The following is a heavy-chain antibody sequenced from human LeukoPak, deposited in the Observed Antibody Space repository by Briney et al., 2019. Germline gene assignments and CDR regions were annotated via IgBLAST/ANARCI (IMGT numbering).Heavy chain of an antibody. CDR1: GYTFTSYG. V-gene: IGHV1-18*01. CDR2: ISAYNGNT. Sequence: ASVKVSCKASGYTFTSYGISWVRQAPGQGLEWMGWISAYNGNTNYAQKLQGRVTMTTDTSTSTAYMELRSLRSDDTAVYYCAQEYPLPSYSSGWSATHRPHYWGPGTLVTVSS. D-gene: IGHD6-19*01. CDR3: AQEYPLPSYSSGWSATHRPHY. J-gene: IGHJ4*02.